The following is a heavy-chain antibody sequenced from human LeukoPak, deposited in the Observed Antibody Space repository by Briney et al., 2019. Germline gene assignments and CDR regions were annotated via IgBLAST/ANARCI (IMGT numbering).Heavy chain of an antibody. CDR2: IFYSGTT. D-gene: IGHD6-13*01. V-gene: IGHV4-39*01. Sequence: SETLSLTCTVSGGSISSDDYWWGWIRQPPGRGLEWIGTIFYSGTTYYNPSLKSRVTISVETSKNQFSLKLISVTAADTAVYYCARASQQLAPDYWGQGTLVTVSS. CDR3: ARASQQLAPDY. J-gene: IGHJ4*02. CDR1: GGSISSDDYW.